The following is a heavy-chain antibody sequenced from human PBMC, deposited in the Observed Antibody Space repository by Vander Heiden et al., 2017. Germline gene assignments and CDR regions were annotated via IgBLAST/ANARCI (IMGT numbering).Heavy chain of an antibody. Sequence: EVQLVEYGGGLVKPGGSLRLSCAASGFTFSNAWMNSVRQAPGKGLEWVGRIKSKTDGGTTDYAAPVKGRFTISRDDSKNTLYLQMNSLKTEDTAVYYCTTGDSGYVRYYYGMDVWGQGTTVTVSS. CDR1: GFTFSNAW. D-gene: IGHD5-12*01. CDR2: IKSKTDGGTT. J-gene: IGHJ6*02. V-gene: IGHV3-15*07. CDR3: TTGDSGYVRYYYGMDV.